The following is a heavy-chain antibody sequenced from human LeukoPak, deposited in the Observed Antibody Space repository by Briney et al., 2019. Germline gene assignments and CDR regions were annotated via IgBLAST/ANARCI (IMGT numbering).Heavy chain of an antibody. D-gene: IGHD4-11*01. V-gene: IGHV1-69*13. J-gene: IGHJ3*02. Sequence: GASVKVSCKASGGTFSSYAISWVRQAPGQGLEWMGGIIPIFGTANYAQKFQGRVTITADESTSTAYMELSSLRSEDTAVYYCARSEMTTVTTGAFDIWGQGTMVTVSS. CDR2: IIPIFGTA. CDR1: GGTFSSYA. CDR3: ARSEMTTVTTGAFDI.